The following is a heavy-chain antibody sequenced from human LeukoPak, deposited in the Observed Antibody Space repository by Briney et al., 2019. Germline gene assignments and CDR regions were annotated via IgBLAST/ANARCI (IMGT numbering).Heavy chain of an antibody. CDR3: ARGRTDIAAAGSIRNNWFDP. Sequence: GGSLGLSCAASGFSFSDYDMNWVRQAPGKGLEWVSYISSSSSTIFYADSVKGRFTISRDNAKNSLYLQMNSLRAEDTAVYYCARGRTDIAAAGSIRNNWFDPWGQGTLVTVSS. V-gene: IGHV3-48*04. J-gene: IGHJ5*02. CDR1: GFSFSDYD. CDR2: ISSSSSTI. D-gene: IGHD6-13*01.